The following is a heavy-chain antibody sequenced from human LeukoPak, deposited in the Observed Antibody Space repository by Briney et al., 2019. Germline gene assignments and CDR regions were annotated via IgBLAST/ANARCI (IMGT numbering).Heavy chain of an antibody. V-gene: IGHV3-64D*09. Sequence: PGGSLRLSCSASGXTFSNYPVHWVRQAPGKGLEYVSAINTNGDNTYYADSVKGRFTISRDNSKNTLYLQMSSLRAEDTAVYHCVKKRSAGSGSYYDYWGQGTLVTVSS. D-gene: IGHD3-10*01. CDR3: VKKRSAGSGSYYDY. CDR2: INTNGDNT. CDR1: GXTFSNYP. J-gene: IGHJ1*01.